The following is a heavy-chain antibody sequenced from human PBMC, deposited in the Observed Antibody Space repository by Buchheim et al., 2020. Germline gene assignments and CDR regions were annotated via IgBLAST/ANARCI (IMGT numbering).Heavy chain of an antibody. D-gene: IGHD3-3*01. V-gene: IGHV3-30-3*01. CDR2: ISYDGSNK. Sequence: QVQLVESGGGVVQPGRSLRLSCAASGFTFSSYAMHWVRQAPGKGLEWVAVISYDGSNKYYADSVKGRFTISRDNSKNTLYLQMNSLRAEDTAVYYCARVPSYYDFWSGSTDYWGQGTL. CDR3: ARVPSYYDFWSGSTDY. CDR1: GFTFSSYA. J-gene: IGHJ4*02.